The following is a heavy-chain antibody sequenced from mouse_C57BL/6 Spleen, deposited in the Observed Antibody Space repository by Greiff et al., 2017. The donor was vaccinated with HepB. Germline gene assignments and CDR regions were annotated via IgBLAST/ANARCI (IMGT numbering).Heavy chain of an antibody. CDR1: GYAFSSYW. V-gene: IGHV1-80*01. CDR2: IYPGDGDT. D-gene: IGHD2-4*01. Sequence: VQLQQSGAELVKPGASVKISCKASGYAFSSYWMNWVKQRPGKGLEWIGQIYPGDGDTNYNGKFKGKATLTADKSSSTAYMQLSSLTSEDSAVYFCAREDIYYDYFFAYWGQGTLVTVSA. J-gene: IGHJ3*01. CDR3: AREDIYYDYFFAY.